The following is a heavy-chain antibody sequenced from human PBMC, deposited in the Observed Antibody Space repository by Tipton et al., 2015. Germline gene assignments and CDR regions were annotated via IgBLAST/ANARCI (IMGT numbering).Heavy chain of an antibody. D-gene: IGHD4-11*01. V-gene: IGHV1-2*04. Sequence: QSGPEVKKPGASVKVSCKASGYTLTGFYMHWVRQAPGQGLEWMGWINPNSGGTNYSQKFQGWVTMTRDTSINTAYMELSRLRSDDTAVYYCARGSPRTTVTTWWFDPWGQGTLVIVSS. CDR2: INPNSGGT. CDR1: GYTLTGFY. CDR3: ARGSPRTTVTTWWFDP. J-gene: IGHJ5*02.